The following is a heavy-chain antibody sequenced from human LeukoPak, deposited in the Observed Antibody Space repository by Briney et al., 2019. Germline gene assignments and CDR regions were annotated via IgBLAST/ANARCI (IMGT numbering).Heavy chain of an antibody. CDR2: ISAYNGST. D-gene: IGHD3-3*01. Sequence: ASVKVSCKASDFSFTSYGMSWVRQAPGQGLEWMGWISAYNGSTNYAQKLQGRVTMTTDTSTSTAYMELRSLRSDDTAVYYCARETRGWNYYGMDVWGQGTTVTVSS. CDR1: DFSFTSYG. V-gene: IGHV1-18*01. J-gene: IGHJ6*02. CDR3: ARETRGWNYYGMDV.